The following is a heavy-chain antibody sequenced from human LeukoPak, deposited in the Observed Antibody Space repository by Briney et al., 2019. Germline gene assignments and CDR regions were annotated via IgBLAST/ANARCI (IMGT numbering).Heavy chain of an antibody. V-gene: IGHV3-21*01. Sequence: GGSLRLSCAASGFTFSSYSMNWVRQAPGKGLEWVSSISSSSSYIYYADSVKGRFTISRDNAKNSLYLQMNSLGAEDTAVYYCARARGYCSGGSCFSYVPYYFDYWGQGTLVTVSS. CDR1: GFTFSSYS. J-gene: IGHJ4*02. CDR3: ARARGYCSGGSCFSYVPYYFDY. CDR2: ISSSSSYI. D-gene: IGHD2-15*01.